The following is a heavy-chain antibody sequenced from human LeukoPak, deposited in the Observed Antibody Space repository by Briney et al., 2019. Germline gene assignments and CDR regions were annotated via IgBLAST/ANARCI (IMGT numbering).Heavy chain of an antibody. D-gene: IGHD3-22*01. CDR3: ARVNSGTVLITDYRYYYMDV. J-gene: IGHJ6*03. Sequence: SETLSLTCAVYGGSFSGYYWSWIRQPPGKGLESIGNIDHRGSTKSNPSLKSRVTISLDTSKNQFSLKLSSVTAAVTAVYYCARVNSGTVLITDYRYYYMDVWGRGTTVTV. CDR2: IDHRGST. CDR1: GGSFSGYY. V-gene: IGHV4-34*01.